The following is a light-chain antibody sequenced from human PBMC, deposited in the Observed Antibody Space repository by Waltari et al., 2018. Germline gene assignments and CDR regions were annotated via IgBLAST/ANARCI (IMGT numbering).Light chain of an antibody. CDR2: KTS. CDR1: QSSSEW. CDR3: QQYNLYPPT. V-gene: IGKV1-5*03. J-gene: IGKJ4*01. Sequence: DSQMTQSPSTLSAFFGDGIPSTCRASQSSSEWLAWYQQKPGKAPKLLIYKTSNLHSGVPSRFSGSGSGTEFTLTISSLQPDDFATYYCQQYNLYPPTFGGGTKVEIK.